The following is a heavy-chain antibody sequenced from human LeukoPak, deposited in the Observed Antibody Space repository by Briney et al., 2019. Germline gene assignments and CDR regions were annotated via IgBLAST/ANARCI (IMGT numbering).Heavy chain of an antibody. CDR2: IIPIFGTA. CDR3: ASPEGYSGYDHYYYGMDV. V-gene: IGHV1-69*06. CDR1: GGTFSSYA. J-gene: IGHJ6*04. Sequence: SVKVSCKASGGTFSSYAISRVRQAPGQGLEWMGGIIPIFGTANYAQKFQGRVTITADKSTSTAYMELSSLRSEDTAGYYCASPEGYSGYDHYYYGMDVWGKGTTVTVSS. D-gene: IGHD5-12*01.